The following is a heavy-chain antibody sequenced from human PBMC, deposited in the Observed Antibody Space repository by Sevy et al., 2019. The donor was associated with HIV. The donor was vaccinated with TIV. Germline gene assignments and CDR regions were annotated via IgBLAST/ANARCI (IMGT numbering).Heavy chain of an antibody. J-gene: IGHJ4*02. D-gene: IGHD3-10*01. CDR1: GFIFSKYW. Sequence: GGSLRLSCAASGFIFSKYWMSWVRQAPGKGLEWVANINQDGSEKYYVDSVKDRFTISRDNGKNSLYLQMNSLRAEDTAVYYCARETGSSHFDYWGQGTLVTVSS. CDR3: ARETGSSHFDY. CDR2: INQDGSEK. V-gene: IGHV3-7*01.